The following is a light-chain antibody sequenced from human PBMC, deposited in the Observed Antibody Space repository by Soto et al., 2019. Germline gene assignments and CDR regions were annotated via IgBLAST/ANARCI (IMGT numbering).Light chain of an antibody. CDR2: GAS. Sequence: EIVLTQSPGTLSLSPGERATLSCRASQSVTSDYLAWYQQKPGQAPSLVIYGASSRATGIPDRFSGGGSGTDFTLTISKLEPEDFAVYYCQQYGSSPTCGQGTKVEVK. CDR3: QQYGSSPT. V-gene: IGKV3-20*01. CDR1: QSVTSDY. J-gene: IGKJ1*01.